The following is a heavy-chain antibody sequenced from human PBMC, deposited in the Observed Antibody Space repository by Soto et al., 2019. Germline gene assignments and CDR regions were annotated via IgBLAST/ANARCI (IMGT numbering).Heavy chain of an antibody. J-gene: IGHJ4*02. Sequence: SGPTLVNPTQPLTLTCTFSGFSLNTSAMCVTWIRQPPGKALEWLALIDWNDDKFYSTSLKTRLTISKDTSKNQVVLTMTNMDPVDTATYYCARTRPYYGDDYWGQGTLVTVSS. CDR1: GFSLNTSAMC. V-gene: IGHV2-70*01. CDR2: IDWNDDK. D-gene: IGHD4-17*01. CDR3: ARTRPYYGDDY.